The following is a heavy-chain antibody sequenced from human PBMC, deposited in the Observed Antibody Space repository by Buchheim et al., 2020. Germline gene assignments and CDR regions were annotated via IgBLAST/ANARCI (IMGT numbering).Heavy chain of an antibody. CDR3: ARSSSGWYYFDY. CDR2: IYYSGST. J-gene: IGHJ4*02. Sequence: QVQLQESGPGLVKPSETLSLTCTVSGGFISSYYWSWIRQPPGKGLEWIGYIYYSGSTNYNPSLKSRVTISVDTSKNQFSLKLSSVTAADTAVYYCARSSSGWYYFDYWGQGTL. CDR1: GGFISSYY. V-gene: IGHV4-59*01. D-gene: IGHD6-19*01.